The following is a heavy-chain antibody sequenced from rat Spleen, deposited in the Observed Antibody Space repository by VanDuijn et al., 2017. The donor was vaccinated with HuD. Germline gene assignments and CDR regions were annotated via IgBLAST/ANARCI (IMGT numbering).Heavy chain of an antibody. CDR2: IRTKPNNYAT. D-gene: IGHD1-7*01. V-gene: IGHV10-5*01. J-gene: IGHJ2*01. Sequence: VQVVESGGGLVQPKESLKISCAASGFTFSNAAVYWVRQAPGKGLEWVARIRTKPNNYATYYADSVKGRFTISRDNAKRTLYLQMNSLRSEDTATYYCTRVDTMGTEDYWGQGVMVTVSS. CDR3: TRVDTMGTEDY. CDR1: GFTFSNAA.